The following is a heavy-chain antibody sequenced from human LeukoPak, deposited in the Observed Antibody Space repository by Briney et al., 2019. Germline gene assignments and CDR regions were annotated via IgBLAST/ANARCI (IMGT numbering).Heavy chain of an antibody. D-gene: IGHD3-22*01. J-gene: IGHJ5*02. CDR1: GDSISSGDYY. V-gene: IGHV4-61*02. CDR3: ARDRRDSSGYYYL. CDR2: IYTSGST. Sequence: SQTLSLTCTVSGDSISSGDYYWSWIRQPAGKGLEWIGRIYTSGSTNYNPSLKSRVTISVDTSKNQFSLKLSSVTAADTAVYYCARDRRDSSGYYYLWGQGTLVTVSS.